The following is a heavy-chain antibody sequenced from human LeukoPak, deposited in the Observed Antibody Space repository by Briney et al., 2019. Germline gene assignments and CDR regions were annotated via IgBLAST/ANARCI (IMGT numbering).Heavy chain of an antibody. D-gene: IGHD5-18*01. CDR1: GITFSSYA. CDR2: ISGSGSST. Sequence: QPGGSLRLSCAASGITFSSYAMTWVRQAPGKGLEWVSVISGSGSSTYYADSVKGRFTISRDNSKNTLYLQMNSLRAEDTAIYYCARELWFDYWGQGTLVTVSS. V-gene: IGHV3-23*01. CDR3: ARELWFDY. J-gene: IGHJ4*02.